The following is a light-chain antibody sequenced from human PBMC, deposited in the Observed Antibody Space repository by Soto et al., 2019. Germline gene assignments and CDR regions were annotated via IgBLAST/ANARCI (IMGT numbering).Light chain of an antibody. CDR3: QQYHHWPPIT. CDR2: RAS. CDR1: QNIDIN. J-gene: IGKJ5*01. V-gene: IGKV3-15*01. Sequence: EIVMTQYPATLSLSPGERAPLSFRASQNIDINLVWYQQKPGQAPRLLIFRASTRATDIPARFSGSGSGTEFTLTISSLQSEDFAVYYCQQYHHWPPITFGQGTRLEIK.